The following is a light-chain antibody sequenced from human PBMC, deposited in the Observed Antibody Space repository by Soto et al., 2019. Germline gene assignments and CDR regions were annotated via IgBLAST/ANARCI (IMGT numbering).Light chain of an antibody. V-gene: IGKV3-15*01. CDR2: GAS. Sequence: EIVMTQSPATLSVSPGERATLSCRASQSVSSNLAWYQQKPGQAPRLLIYGASTRATGVPARFSGSGSGTAFTLTISGLQSEDFAVYYCHQYNNWPPLYTFGQGTKLEIK. CDR3: HQYNNWPPLYT. CDR1: QSVSSN. J-gene: IGKJ2*01.